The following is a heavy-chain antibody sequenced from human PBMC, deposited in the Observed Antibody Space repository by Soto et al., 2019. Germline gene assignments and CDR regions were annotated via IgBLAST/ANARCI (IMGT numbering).Heavy chain of an antibody. V-gene: IGHV3-48*02. CDR3: ARVVVVITRGYYSVRAV. J-gene: IGHJ6*02. D-gene: IGHD3-22*01. CDR2: ITSSSDTI. CDR1: WFTFRSLH. Sequence: GGFMRLPWTASWFTFRSLHINWIRQAPGRGLEWVAYITSSSDTIYYSDSVKGRFTISRDNGKNSLFLQMNSLRDEDTAVYYFARVVVVITRGYYSVRAVRGQGTTVPGSS.